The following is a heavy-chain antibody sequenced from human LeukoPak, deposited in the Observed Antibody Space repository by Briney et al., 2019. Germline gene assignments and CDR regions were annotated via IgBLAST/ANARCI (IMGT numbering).Heavy chain of an antibody. CDR2: ISAYNGNT. CDR3: ARVDTGTTPRIYYYGMDV. Sequence: GASVKVSCKASGYTFTSYGISWVRQAPGQGLEWMGWISAYNGNTNYAQKLQGRVTMTTDTSTSTAYMELRSLRSDDTAVYYCARVDTGTTPRIYYYGMDVWGQGTTVTVSS. V-gene: IGHV1-18*01. D-gene: IGHD1-1*01. J-gene: IGHJ6*02. CDR1: GYTFTSYG.